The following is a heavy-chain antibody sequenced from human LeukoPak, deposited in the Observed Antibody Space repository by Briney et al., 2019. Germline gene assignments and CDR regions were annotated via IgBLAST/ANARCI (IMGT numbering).Heavy chain of an antibody. V-gene: IGHV1-3*01. Sequence: ASVNVSCKASGYTFTSYAMHWVRQAPGQRLEWMGWINAGNGNTKYSQKFQGRVTFTRDTSASTAYMELSSLRSEDTAVYYCAREMLDLRIRGPRDWFDPWGPGTLVTVSS. D-gene: IGHD2/OR15-2a*01. CDR3: AREMLDLRIRGPRDWFDP. CDR1: GYTFTSYA. J-gene: IGHJ5*02. CDR2: INAGNGNT.